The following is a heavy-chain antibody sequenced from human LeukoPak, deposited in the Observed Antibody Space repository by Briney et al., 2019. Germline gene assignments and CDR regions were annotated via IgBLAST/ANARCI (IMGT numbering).Heavy chain of an antibody. CDR3: TGAGRGVY. Sequence: ASVEVSCKASGYTFTDYYMHWVRQAPGQGLEWMGWINPNSGGTRYVQNFQGRVTMTRDTSISTVYMELTRLTSDDTAVYYCTGAGRGVYWGQGTLVTVSS. CDR2: INPNSGGT. CDR1: GYTFTDYY. V-gene: IGHV1-2*02. D-gene: IGHD3-10*01. J-gene: IGHJ4*02.